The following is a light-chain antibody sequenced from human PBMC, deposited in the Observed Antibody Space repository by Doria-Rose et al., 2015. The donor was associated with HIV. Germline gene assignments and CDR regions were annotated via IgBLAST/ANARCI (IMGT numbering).Light chain of an antibody. CDR2: AAS. CDR3: QQYKSYPIT. Sequence: DIQLTQSPSSLSASVGDRVTITCRASQDINTYLAWFQQEPGKAPKSLIYAASSLQSGVPSKSRGSGSETDFTLTITSLQPEDFATYYCQQYKSYPITVGQGTRLESK. J-gene: IGKJ5*01. CDR1: QDINTY. V-gene: IGKV1-16*02.